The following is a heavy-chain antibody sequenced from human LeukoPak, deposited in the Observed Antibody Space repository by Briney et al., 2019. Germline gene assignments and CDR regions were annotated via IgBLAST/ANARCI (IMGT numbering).Heavy chain of an antibody. J-gene: IGHJ5*02. Sequence: GASVKVSCKASGYTFTGYYMHWVRQAPGQGLEWMGWINPNSGGTNYAQKFQGRVTMTRDTSINTAYMELSRLRSDDTAVYYCASFEGEWLSNWFDPWGQGTLVTVSS. CDR2: INPNSGGT. CDR3: ASFEGEWLSNWFDP. V-gene: IGHV1-2*02. D-gene: IGHD3-3*01. CDR1: GYTFTGYY.